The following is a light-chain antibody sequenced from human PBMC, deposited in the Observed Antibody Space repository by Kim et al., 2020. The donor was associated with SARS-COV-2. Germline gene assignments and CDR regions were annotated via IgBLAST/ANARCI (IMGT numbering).Light chain of an antibody. J-gene: IGKJ5*01. Sequence: SVGDRVFITCRTSQSISTHLNWYRQKTRKAPELLIYAASTLQTGVPSRFSGSGSGTEFTLTIRALQPGDSATYFCQQGYSSPQITFGQGTRLEIK. CDR2: AAS. CDR3: QQGYSSPQIT. V-gene: IGKV1-39*01. CDR1: QSISTH.